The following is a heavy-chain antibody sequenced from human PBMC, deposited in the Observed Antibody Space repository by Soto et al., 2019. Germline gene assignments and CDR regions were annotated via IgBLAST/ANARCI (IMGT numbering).Heavy chain of an antibody. D-gene: IGHD3-22*01. CDR3: TTDSYFTLKVVRFDY. CDR2: IRSKANSYTT. Sequence: GGSLRLSCAASGFTFSGSAMHWVRQASGKGLEWVGRIRSKANSYTTAYAASVKGRFTISRDDSKSTAYLQMNSLKTEDTAVYYCTTDSYFTLKVVRFDYWGLGTLVTVSS. CDR1: GFTFSGSA. J-gene: IGHJ4*01. V-gene: IGHV3-73*01.